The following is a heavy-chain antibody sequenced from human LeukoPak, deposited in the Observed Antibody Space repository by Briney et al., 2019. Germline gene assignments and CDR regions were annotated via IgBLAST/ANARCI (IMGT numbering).Heavy chain of an antibody. CDR1: GFTFDDYG. Sequence: GGSLRLSCAASGFTFDDYGMSWVRQPPGKGLEWVSGINWSGGRTGYADSVKGRFTISRDNAKNSLYLQLNSLRAEDTALYYCATSRIAVAGRDYWGQGTLVTAPS. CDR3: ATSRIAVAGRDY. V-gene: IGHV3-20*04. CDR2: INWSGGRT. J-gene: IGHJ4*02. D-gene: IGHD6-19*01.